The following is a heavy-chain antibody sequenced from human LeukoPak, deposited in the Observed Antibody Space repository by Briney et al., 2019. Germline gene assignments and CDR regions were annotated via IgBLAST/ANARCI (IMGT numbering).Heavy chain of an antibody. D-gene: IGHD1-26*01. CDR1: GIPFGKYG. Sequence: PGGSLRLSCAVSGIPFGKYGMHWVRQAPGKGLEWVATIWHDGSPKMYADSAKGRFTISRDDSKNMLYLQMNSLRADDTAEYYCVTHYKWDLLVHAFDFWGQGTRVTVSS. CDR3: VTHYKWDLLVHAFDF. CDR2: IWHDGSPK. J-gene: IGHJ3*01. V-gene: IGHV3-33*01.